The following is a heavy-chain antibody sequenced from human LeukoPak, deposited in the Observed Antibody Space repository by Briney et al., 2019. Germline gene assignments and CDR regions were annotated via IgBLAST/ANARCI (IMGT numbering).Heavy chain of an antibody. CDR3: AKDSDQQLVPPPALDY. D-gene: IGHD6-13*01. Sequence: GGSLRLSCAASGFTFSSYSMNWVRQAPGKGLEWVSSISSSSSYIYYADSVKGRFTISRDNAENSLYLQMNSLRAEDTALYYCAKDSDQQLVPPPALDYWGQGTLVTVSS. CDR1: GFTFSSYS. CDR2: ISSSSSYI. V-gene: IGHV3-21*04. J-gene: IGHJ4*02.